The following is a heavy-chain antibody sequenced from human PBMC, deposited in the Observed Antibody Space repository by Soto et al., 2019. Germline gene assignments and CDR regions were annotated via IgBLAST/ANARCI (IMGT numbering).Heavy chain of an antibody. CDR1: GFTFSSYG. CDR2: ISYDGSNK. CDR3: VPFYGGNTPFYY. J-gene: IGHJ4*02. D-gene: IGHD2-15*01. V-gene: IGHV3-30*03. Sequence: QVQLVESGGGVVQPGRSLRLSCAASGFTFSSYGMHWVRQAPGKGLEWVAVISYDGSNKYYADSVKGRFTISRDNSKNTLYLPMNSLRAEDTAVYYFVPFYGGNTPFYYWGQGTLVTVSS.